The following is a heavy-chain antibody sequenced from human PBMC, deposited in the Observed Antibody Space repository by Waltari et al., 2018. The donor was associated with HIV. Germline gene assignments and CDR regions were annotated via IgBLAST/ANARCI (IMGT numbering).Heavy chain of an antibody. CDR1: GSPFSSHA. CDR3: AKDVLPIAVAGPADY. J-gene: IGHJ4*02. V-gene: IGHV3-23*01. Sequence: EVQLLESGGGLVQPGGSLRLSCAASGSPFSSHAMSWVRPAPGKGLEWVSAISGSGGSTYYADSVKGRFTISRDNSKNTLYLQMNSLRAEDTAVYYCAKDVLPIAVAGPADYWGQGTLVTVSS. CDR2: ISGSGGST. D-gene: IGHD6-19*01.